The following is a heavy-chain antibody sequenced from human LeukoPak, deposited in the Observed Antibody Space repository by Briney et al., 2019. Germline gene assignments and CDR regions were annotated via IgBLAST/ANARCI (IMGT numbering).Heavy chain of an antibody. J-gene: IGHJ4*02. CDR1: GFTFSNYA. CDR3: AKDKQWLDVFDY. V-gene: IGHV3-23*01. D-gene: IGHD6-19*01. CDR2: VSDDGGTT. Sequence: PGGSLGLSCAASGFTFSNYAMGWVRQAPGKGLEWVSIVSDDGGTTYYADSVKGRFTISRDSSKNTLYLQMNSLRAEDTAVYYCAKDKQWLDVFDYWGQGTLVTVSS.